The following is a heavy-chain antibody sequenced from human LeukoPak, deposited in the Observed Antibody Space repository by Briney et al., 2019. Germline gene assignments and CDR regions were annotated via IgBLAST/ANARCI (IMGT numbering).Heavy chain of an antibody. CDR1: GSRFTSYW. D-gene: IGHD3-10*01. CDR2: FDPSDSYT. V-gene: IGHV5-10-1*01. CDR3: ARGVVRERPIGMDV. J-gene: IGHJ6*02. Sequence: GGSLQISLKGSGSRFTSYWISWARQVPGKGLEGMGRFDPSDSYTNYSPSFEGHVTISADKYISTAYLQWSSRKAEDTATYYCARGVVRERPIGMDVWGQGTTVTVSS.